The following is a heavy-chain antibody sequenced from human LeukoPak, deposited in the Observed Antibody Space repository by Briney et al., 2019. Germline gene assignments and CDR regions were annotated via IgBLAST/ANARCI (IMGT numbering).Heavy chain of an antibody. D-gene: IGHD1-26*01. Sequence: SETLSLTCTVSAGSISNYYWSWIRQPAGKGLEWIGRIYTSGSTNYNPSLKSRVTISVDKSKNQFSLKLSSVTAADTAVYYCARGLVGTTGKKNWFAPWGQGTLVTVSS. CDR1: AGSISNYY. CDR2: IYTSGST. J-gene: IGHJ5*02. CDR3: ARGLVGTTGKKNWFAP. V-gene: IGHV4-4*07.